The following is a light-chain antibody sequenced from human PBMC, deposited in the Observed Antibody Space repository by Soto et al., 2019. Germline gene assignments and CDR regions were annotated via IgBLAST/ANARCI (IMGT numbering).Light chain of an antibody. CDR2: ATS. CDR1: QITSW. V-gene: IGKV1-12*02. J-gene: IGKJ4*01. CDR3: QEANSFT. Sequence: DIQMTQSPSSVSASVGDRVTITCRASQITSWLAWYQQKPGEAPKLLIYATSSLQSGDPSRFSGSGSGTDFTLTISSLQPDDFATYFCQEANSFTFGGGTKVEIQ.